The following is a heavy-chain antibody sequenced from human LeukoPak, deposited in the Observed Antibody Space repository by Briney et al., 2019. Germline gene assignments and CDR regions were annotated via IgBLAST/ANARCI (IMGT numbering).Heavy chain of an antibody. CDR3: AKDPPFFDYDSSGYSLDY. D-gene: IGHD3-22*01. J-gene: IGHJ4*02. V-gene: IGHV3-30*02. CDR2: IRYDGSNK. CDR1: GFTFSSYG. Sequence: PGGSLRLSCAASGFTFSSYGMHWVRQAPGKGLEWVAFIRYDGSNKYYADSVKGRFTISRDNSKNTLYLQRNSLRAEDTAVYYCAKDPPFFDYDSSGYSLDYWGQGTLVTVSS.